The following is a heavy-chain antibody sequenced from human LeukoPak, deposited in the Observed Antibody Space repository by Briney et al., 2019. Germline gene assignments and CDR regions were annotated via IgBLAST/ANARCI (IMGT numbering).Heavy chain of an antibody. CDR2: IYTSGITNYNT. Sequence: PSETLSLTCTVSGGSFSSYYRSWIRQPGGKGLEWIGRIYTSGITNYNTNYNPSLSSRVTMSVDTSKNQFSLKLNSVTAADTAVYYCARAIWYGSGTTAFDYWGPGTLVTVSS. D-gene: IGHD3-10*01. J-gene: IGHJ4*02. CDR1: GGSFSSYY. V-gene: IGHV4-4*07. CDR3: ARAIWYGSGTTAFDY.